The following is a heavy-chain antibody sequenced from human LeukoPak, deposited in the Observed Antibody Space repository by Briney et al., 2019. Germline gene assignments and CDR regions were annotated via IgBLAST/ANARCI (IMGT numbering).Heavy chain of an antibody. D-gene: IGHD1-26*01. CDR1: GFTFTNYA. CDR3: ARQWRELQLGY. V-gene: IGHV3-21*01. J-gene: IGHJ4*02. Sequence: GGSLRLSCTASGFTFTNYAMNWVRQAPGKGLEWVSTISGSGSISYYADSVKGRFTISRDNAKNSLYLQMNSLRAEDTAVYYCARQWRELQLGYWGQGTLVTVSS. CDR2: ISGSGSIS.